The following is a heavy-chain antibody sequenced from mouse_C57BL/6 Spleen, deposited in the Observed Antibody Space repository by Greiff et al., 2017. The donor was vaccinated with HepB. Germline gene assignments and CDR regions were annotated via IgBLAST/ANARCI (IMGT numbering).Heavy chain of an antibody. CDR3: TRRGDYPYFDY. V-gene: IGHV1-15*01. J-gene: IGHJ2*01. CDR1: GYTFTDYE. CDR2: IDPETGGT. D-gene: IGHD2-4*01. Sequence: VQLQQSGAELVRPGASVTLSCKASGYTFTDYEMHWVKQTPVHGLEWIGAIDPETGGTAYNQKFKGKAILTADKSSSTAYMELRSLPSEDSAVYYCTRRGDYPYFDYWGQGTTLTVSS.